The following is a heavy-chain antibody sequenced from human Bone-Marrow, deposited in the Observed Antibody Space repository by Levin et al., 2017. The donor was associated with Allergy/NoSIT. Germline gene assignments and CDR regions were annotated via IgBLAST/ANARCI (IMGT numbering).Heavy chain of an antibody. CDR3: ARAHLPVTLKYYYYYYMDV. J-gene: IGHJ6*03. Sequence: GASVKVSCKASGGTFSSYAISWVRQAPGQGLEWMGGIIPIFGTANYAQKFQGRVTITADESTSTAYMELSSLRSEDTAVYYCARAHLPVTLKYYYYYYMDVWGKGTTVTVSS. D-gene: IGHD4-11*01. V-gene: IGHV1-69*13. CDR1: GGTFSSYA. CDR2: IIPIFGTA.